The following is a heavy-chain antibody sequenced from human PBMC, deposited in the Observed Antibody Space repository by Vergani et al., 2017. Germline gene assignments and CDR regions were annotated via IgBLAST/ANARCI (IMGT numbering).Heavy chain of an antibody. J-gene: IGHJ3*02. CDR3: ARGVWVYSSSWSADAFDI. V-gene: IGHV3-73*01. CDR2: IRSKAKSYAT. Sequence: EVQLVESGGGLVQPGGSLKLSCAASGFTFSGSAIHWVRQASGKGLEWVGRIRSKAKSYATAYAGSVKGRFTISRDDSKNTAYLQMNSLKTEDTAVYYCARGVWVYSSSWSADAFDIWGQGTMVTVSS. D-gene: IGHD6-13*01. CDR1: GFTFSGSA.